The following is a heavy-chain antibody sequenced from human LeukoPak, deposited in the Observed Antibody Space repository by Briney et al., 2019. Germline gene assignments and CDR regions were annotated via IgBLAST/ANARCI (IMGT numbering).Heavy chain of an antibody. CDR1: GGTFSSYA. J-gene: IGHJ6*03. CDR3: ARGLNVPAALYYYYYYMDV. CDR2: IIPIFGTA. V-gene: IGHV1-69*13. D-gene: IGHD2-2*01. Sequence: ASVKVSCKASGGTFSSYAISWVRQAPGQGLEWMGGIIPIFGTANYAQKFQGRVTITADESTSTAYMELSRLRSEDTAVYYCARGLNVPAALYYYYYYMDVWGKGTTVTVSS.